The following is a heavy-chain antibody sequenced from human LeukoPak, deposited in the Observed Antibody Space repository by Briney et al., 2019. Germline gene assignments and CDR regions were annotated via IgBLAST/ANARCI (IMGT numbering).Heavy chain of an antibody. D-gene: IGHD2-2*01. V-gene: IGHV3-23*01. Sequence: TGGSLRLSCAASGFTFSSYAMSWVRQAPGKGLEWVSAISGSGGSTYYADSVKGRFTISRDNSKNTLYLQMNSLRAGDTAVYYCAKVPKLGYCSSTSCRNYYFDYWGQGTLVTVSS. CDR3: AKVPKLGYCSSTSCRNYYFDY. CDR1: GFTFSSYA. J-gene: IGHJ4*02. CDR2: ISGSGGST.